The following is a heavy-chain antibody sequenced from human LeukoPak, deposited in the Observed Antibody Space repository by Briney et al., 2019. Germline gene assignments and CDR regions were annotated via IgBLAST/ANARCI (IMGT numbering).Heavy chain of an antibody. J-gene: IGHJ6*03. CDR1: GFTFSSYW. CDR2: INNDGSST. V-gene: IGHV3-74*01. D-gene: IGHD3-10*01. CDR3: ARVVRGDYYYYYMDV. Sequence: GGSLRLSCGASGFTFSSYWMHWVRQAPGKGLVWVSRINNDGSSTSYADSVQGRFTISRDNAKNTLYLQMNSLRAEDTALYYCARVVRGDYYYYYMDVWGKGTTVTVSS.